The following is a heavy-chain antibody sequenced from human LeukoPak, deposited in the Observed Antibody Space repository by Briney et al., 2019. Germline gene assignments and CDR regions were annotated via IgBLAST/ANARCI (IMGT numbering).Heavy chain of an antibody. CDR1: GLTFSSHW. Sequence: GGSLRLSCAVSGLTFSSHWMHWVRQAPGKGLVWVSRINSDGSDTKYADSVKGRFTISRDNAKNTLYLQMNSLRAEDTAVYYCARVGRITAASDIDYWGQGILVTVSS. D-gene: IGHD6-13*01. CDR2: INSDGSDT. J-gene: IGHJ4*02. V-gene: IGHV3-74*03. CDR3: ARVGRITAASDIDY.